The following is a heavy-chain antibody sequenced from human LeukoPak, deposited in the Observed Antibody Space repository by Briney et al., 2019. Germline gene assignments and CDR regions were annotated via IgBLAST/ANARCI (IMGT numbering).Heavy chain of an antibody. CDR2: IIPILGIA. D-gene: IGHD4-17*01. V-gene: IGHV1-69*04. CDR1: GGTFSSYA. Sequence: SVKVSCKASGGTFSSYAISWVRQAPGQGLEWMGRIIPILGIANYAQKFQGRVTITADKSTSTAYMELSSLRAEDTAVYYCAKDSKPRAGYGDLYYYYYGMDVWGQGTTVNVSS. CDR3: AKDSKPRAGYGDLYYYYYGMDV. J-gene: IGHJ6*02.